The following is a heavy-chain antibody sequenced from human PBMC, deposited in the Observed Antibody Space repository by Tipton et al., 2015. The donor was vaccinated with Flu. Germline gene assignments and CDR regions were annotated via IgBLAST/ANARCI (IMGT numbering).Heavy chain of an antibody. CDR1: GGSISSSSYY. V-gene: IGHV4-39*07. CDR3: ARDSYGSSWTGCAFDI. CDR2: IYYSGST. D-gene: IGHD6-13*01. J-gene: IGHJ3*02. Sequence: GLVKPSETLSLTCTVSGGSISSSSYYWGWIRQPPGKGLEWIGSIYYSGSTYYNPSLKSRVTISVDTSKNQFSLKLSSVTAADTAVYYCARDSYGSSWTGCAFDIWGQGKMVTVSS.